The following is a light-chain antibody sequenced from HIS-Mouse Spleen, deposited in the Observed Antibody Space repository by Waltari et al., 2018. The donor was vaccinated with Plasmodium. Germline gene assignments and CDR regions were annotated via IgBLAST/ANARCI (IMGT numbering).Light chain of an antibody. CDR2: DAS. V-gene: IGKV1-33*01. Sequence: DIQMTQSPSSLSASVGDIVTITCQASHDISNYLNWYQQTPGKAPKLLIYDASNLETGVPSRCSGSGSGTDFTFTISSLQPEDIATYYCQQYDNLPPLFTFGPGTKVDIK. J-gene: IGKJ3*01. CDR3: QQYDNLPPLFT. CDR1: HDISNY.